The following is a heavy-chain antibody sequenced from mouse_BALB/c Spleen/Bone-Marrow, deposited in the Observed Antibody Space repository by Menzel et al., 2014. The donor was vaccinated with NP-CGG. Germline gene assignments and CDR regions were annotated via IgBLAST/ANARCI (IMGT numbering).Heavy chain of an antibody. CDR3: ARYDYDVVYFDY. Sequence: EVQLQQSGPGLVKPSQSLSLTCTVTGYSITSDYAWNWIRQFPGNKLEWMGYISYSGSSSYNPSLESRISITRDTSKTQFFLQLHSVTTEDTATYYCARYDYDVVYFDYWGQGTTLTVSS. D-gene: IGHD2-4*01. V-gene: IGHV3-2*02. CDR2: ISYSGSS. J-gene: IGHJ2*01. CDR1: GYSITSDYA.